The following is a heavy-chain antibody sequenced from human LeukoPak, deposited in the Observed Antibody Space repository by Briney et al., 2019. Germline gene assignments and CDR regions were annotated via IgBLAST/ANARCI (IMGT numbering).Heavy chain of an antibody. V-gene: IGHV4-61*02. CDR1: GGSISIGSYY. Sequence: SETLSLTCTVSGGSISIGSYYWSWIRQPAGKGLEWFGRIYTSGSTNYNPSLKSRVTISVDTSKNQFSLKLSSVTAADTAVYYCARGRGSCSSTSCYIWFDPWGEGTLVTVSS. J-gene: IGHJ5*02. D-gene: IGHD2-2*02. CDR2: IYTSGST. CDR3: ARGRGSCSSTSCYIWFDP.